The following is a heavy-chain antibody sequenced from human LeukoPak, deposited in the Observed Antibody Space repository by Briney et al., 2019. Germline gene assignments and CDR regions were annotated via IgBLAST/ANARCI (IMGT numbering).Heavy chain of an antibody. J-gene: IGHJ6*03. Sequence: NPSETLSLTCTVSGGSISSSSYYWSWIRQPPGKGLEWIGYIYYSGSTNYNPSLKSRVTISVDTSKNQFSLKLSSVTAADTAVYYCARVLASSSGYYYYYYYMDVWGKGTTVTVSS. CDR2: IYYSGST. D-gene: IGHD3-22*01. V-gene: IGHV4-61*01. CDR3: ARVLASSSGYYYYYYYMDV. CDR1: GGSISSSSYY.